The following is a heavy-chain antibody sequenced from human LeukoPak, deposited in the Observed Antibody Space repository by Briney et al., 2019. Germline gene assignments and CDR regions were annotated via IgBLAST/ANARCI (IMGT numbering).Heavy chain of an antibody. V-gene: IGHV3-21*01. J-gene: IGHJ4*02. D-gene: IGHD2-2*01. CDR1: GFTFSSYS. CDR3: ARDVTRDFDY. CDR2: ISSSSSYI. Sequence: GGSLRLSCAASGFTFSSYSMNWVRQAPGKGLEWVSSISSSSSYIYYADSVKGRFTISRDNAKNSLYLQLNSLRAEDTAVYYCARDVTRDFDYWGQGTLVTVSS.